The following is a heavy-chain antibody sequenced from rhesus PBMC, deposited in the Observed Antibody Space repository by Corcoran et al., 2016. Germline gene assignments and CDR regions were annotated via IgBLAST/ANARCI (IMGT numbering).Heavy chain of an antibody. V-gene: IGHV4-160*01. D-gene: IGHD6-25*01. CDR2: IYGSGGIT. CDR1: GGPIRRNY. J-gene: IGHJ4*01. CDR3: ARERIAADY. Sequence: QVQLQESGPGLVKPSETLSLTCSVSGGPIRRNYWSWIRQAPGQGLEWIGRIYGSGGITDYNPSLKSRVTISTDTSKNQFSLKLSSVTATDTAVYYCARERIAADYWGQGVLVTVSS.